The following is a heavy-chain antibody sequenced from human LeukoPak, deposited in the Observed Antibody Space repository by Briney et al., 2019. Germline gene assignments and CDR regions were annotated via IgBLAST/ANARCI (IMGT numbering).Heavy chain of an antibody. J-gene: IGHJ6*03. CDR2: IHYTGNT. CDR3: ATSGTATSFYYYYYMDV. D-gene: IGHD4-17*01. Sequence: PSESLSLTCTVSGDSISPNYRSWIRQPPGKGLEWIGYIHYTGNTNYNPSLKSRVTISVNTSKNQFSLKLSSVTAADTAVYYCATSGTATSFYYYYYMDVWGKGTTVTVSS. V-gene: IGHV4-59*01. CDR1: GDSISPNY.